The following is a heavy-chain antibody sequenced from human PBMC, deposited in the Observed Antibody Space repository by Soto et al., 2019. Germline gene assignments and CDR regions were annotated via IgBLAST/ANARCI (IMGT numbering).Heavy chain of an antibody. Sequence: GGSLRLSCAASGFTFSSYAMSWVRQAPGKGLEWVSAISGSGGSTYYADSVKGRFTISRDNSKNTLYLQMNSLRAEDTAVYYCAKGGALQPADYYYGMDVWGQGTTVTVSS. CDR2: ISGSGGST. D-gene: IGHD3-10*01. CDR1: GFTFSSYA. J-gene: IGHJ6*02. CDR3: AKGGALQPADYYYGMDV. V-gene: IGHV3-23*01.